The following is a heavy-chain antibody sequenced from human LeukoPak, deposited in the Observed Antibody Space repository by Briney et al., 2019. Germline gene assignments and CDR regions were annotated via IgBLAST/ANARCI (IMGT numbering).Heavy chain of an antibody. J-gene: IGHJ4*02. V-gene: IGHV4-31*03. CDR3: ARDGGYGSGSYRIDY. CDR2: IYYSGST. D-gene: IGHD3-10*01. Sequence: PSQTLSLTCTVSGGSISSGGYYWSWIRQHPGKGLEWIGYIYYSGSTYYNPSLKSRVTISVDTSKNQFSLKLNSVTAADTAVYYCARDGGYGSGSYRIDYWGQGTLVTVSS. CDR1: GGSISSGGYY.